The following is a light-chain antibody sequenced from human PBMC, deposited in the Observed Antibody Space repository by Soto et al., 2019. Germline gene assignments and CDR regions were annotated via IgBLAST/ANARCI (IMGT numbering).Light chain of an antibody. CDR1: QNINSY. CDR3: QQSYSSPMYT. J-gene: IGKJ2*01. V-gene: IGKV1-39*01. Sequence: DIQMTQSPSSLSASVGDRVTITCRASQNINSYLNWYQQKPGKAPKLLISAASRLQSGVPSRFSGSGSGTDFTLTIRSLQPEDFATYYCQQSYSSPMYTFGQGTKLEIK. CDR2: AAS.